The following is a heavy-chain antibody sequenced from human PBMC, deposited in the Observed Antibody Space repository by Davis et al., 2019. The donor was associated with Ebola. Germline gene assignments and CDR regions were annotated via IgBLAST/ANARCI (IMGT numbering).Heavy chain of an antibody. Sequence: GGSLSLSCPASGFTFSSYGMHWVRQAPGKGLEWVAVISYDGSNKYYADSVKGRLTISRDNSKNTLYLQMNSLRAEDTAVYYCARESYSSGWYVGYYYYGMDVWGQGTTVTVSS. CDR3: ARESYSSGWYVGYYYYGMDV. J-gene: IGHJ6*02. CDR2: ISYDGSNK. CDR1: GFTFSSYG. D-gene: IGHD6-19*01. V-gene: IGHV3-30*03.